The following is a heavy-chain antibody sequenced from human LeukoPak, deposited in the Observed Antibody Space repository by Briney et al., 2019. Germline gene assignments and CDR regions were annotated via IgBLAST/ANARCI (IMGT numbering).Heavy chain of an antibody. Sequence: GGSLRLSCAASGFTFSSYGMHWVRQAPGKGLEWVAFIRYDGSNKYYADSVKGRFTISRDNSKNTLYLQMNSLRAEDTAVYYCAKDGDYCSSTSCYFAVYYYYYMDVWGKGTTVTVSS. CDR2: IRYDGSNK. CDR3: AKDGDYCSSTSCYFAVYYYYYMDV. V-gene: IGHV3-30*02. D-gene: IGHD2-2*01. J-gene: IGHJ6*03. CDR1: GFTFSSYG.